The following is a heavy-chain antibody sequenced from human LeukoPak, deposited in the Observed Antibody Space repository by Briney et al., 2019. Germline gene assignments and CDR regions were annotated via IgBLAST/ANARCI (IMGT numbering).Heavy chain of an antibody. CDR1: GFTFSDYY. D-gene: IGHD1-26*01. CDR3: PSDIHEGAAYPFDI. J-gene: IGHJ3*02. Sequence: GSLRLSCAASGFTFSDYYMSWIRQAPGKGLEWVSYISSSGSTIYYADSVKGRFTISRDNAKNSLYLQMNSLRAEDRAVYYCPSDIHEGAAYPFDIWGQGTMVTVSS. V-gene: IGHV3-11*01. CDR2: ISSSGSTI.